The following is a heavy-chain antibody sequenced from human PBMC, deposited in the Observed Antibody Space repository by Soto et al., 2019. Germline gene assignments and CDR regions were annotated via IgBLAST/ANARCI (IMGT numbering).Heavy chain of an antibody. V-gene: IGHV1-18*01. J-gene: IGHJ6*03. CDR2: ISAYNGNT. D-gene: IGHD5-12*01. CDR3: ARSRGPDYYYYMDV. Sequence: GASVKVSCKASGYTFTSYGISWVRQAPGQGLEWMGWISAYNGNTNYAQKLQGRVTMTTDTSTSTAYMELSSLRSEDTAVYYCARSRGPDYYYYMDVWGKGTKVTVSS. CDR1: GYTFTSYG.